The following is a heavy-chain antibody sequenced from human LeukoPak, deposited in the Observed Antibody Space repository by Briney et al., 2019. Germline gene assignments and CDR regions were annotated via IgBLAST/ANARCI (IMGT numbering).Heavy chain of an antibody. CDR2: ISGSGGST. CDR3: AKDHGVVAVAGTDY. J-gene: IGHJ4*02. CDR1: GFTFSSYA. V-gene: IGHV3-23*01. Sequence: GGSLRLSCAASGFTFSSYAMSWVRQAPGKGLEGVSAISGSGGSTYYADSVKGRFTISRDNSKNTLYLQMNSLRAEDTAVYYCAKDHGVVAVAGTDYWGQGTLVTVSS. D-gene: IGHD6-19*01.